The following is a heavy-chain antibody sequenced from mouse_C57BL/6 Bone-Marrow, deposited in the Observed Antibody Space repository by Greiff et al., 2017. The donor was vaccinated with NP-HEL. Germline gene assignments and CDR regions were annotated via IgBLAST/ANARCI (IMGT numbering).Heavy chain of an antibody. CDR1: GYTFTSYW. Sequence: QVQLQQSGAELVMPGASVKLSCKASGYTFTSYWMHWVKQRPGQGLEWIGEIDPSASYTNYNQKFKGKSTLTVDKSSSTAYMQLSSLTSEDSAVYYCARGNDGHGGAMDYWGQGTSVTVSS. CDR3: ARGNDGHGGAMDY. J-gene: IGHJ4*01. D-gene: IGHD2-3*01. V-gene: IGHV1-69*01. CDR2: IDPSASYT.